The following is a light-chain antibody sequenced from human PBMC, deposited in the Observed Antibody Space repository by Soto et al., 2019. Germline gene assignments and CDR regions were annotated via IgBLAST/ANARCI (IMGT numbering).Light chain of an antibody. V-gene: IGKV1-5*03. Sequence: DIQMTQSPSTLSASVGDRVTITCRASQSISSWLAWYQQKPGKAPKLLIYKASTLESGVPSRFSGSASGTEFTLTISSLQPDDFATYYCQQYNSYPYTFGQGTKVDIK. J-gene: IGKJ2*01. CDR3: QQYNSYPYT. CDR2: KAS. CDR1: QSISSW.